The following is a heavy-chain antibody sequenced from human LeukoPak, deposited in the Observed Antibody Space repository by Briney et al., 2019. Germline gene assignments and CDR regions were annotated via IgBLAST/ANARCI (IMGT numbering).Heavy chain of an antibody. J-gene: IGHJ6*02. CDR2: ISYEGSIK. Sequence: PGGSLRLSCVASGFTFTNHGMHWVRQAPGKGLEWVAVISYEGSIKYHGDSVKGRFTISRDNPKNTLYLQMNSLRPEDTAVYYCAKSGSQYHKLSHYYYYGMDVWGQGTTVTVFS. CDR1: GFTFTNHG. D-gene: IGHD2-2*01. CDR3: AKSGSQYHKLSHYYYYGMDV. V-gene: IGHV3-30*18.